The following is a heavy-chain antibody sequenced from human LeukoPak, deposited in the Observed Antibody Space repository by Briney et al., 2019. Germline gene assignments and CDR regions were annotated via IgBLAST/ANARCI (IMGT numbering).Heavy chain of an antibody. D-gene: IGHD3-9*01. V-gene: IGHV3-23*01. CDR1: GFTFRNYA. Sequence: GGSLRLSCAASGFTFRNYAMSWVRQAPGKGLEWVSAIVGSGVSTYYADSVQGRFTISRDNSKNTLYLQMNSLRAEDTALYYCTKRGDYDGSTGHYDPDYWGQGTLVTVSS. CDR3: TKRGDYDGSTGHYDPDY. CDR2: IVGSGVST. J-gene: IGHJ4*02.